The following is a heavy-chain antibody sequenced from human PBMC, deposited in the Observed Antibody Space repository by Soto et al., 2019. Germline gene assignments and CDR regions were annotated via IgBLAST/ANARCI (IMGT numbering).Heavy chain of an antibody. CDR3: ARDLRGYSRYDYLDY. CDR1: GGSISSGGYY. Sequence: PLETLSLTCTVSGGSISSGGYYWSWIRQHPGKGLEWVGYSYYTGSSYYNPSLKSRVTISVDASKNQLSLRLASVTAADTAVYYCARDLRGYSRYDYLDYWGQGIPVTVSS. J-gene: IGHJ4*02. CDR2: SYYTGSS. V-gene: IGHV4-31*03. D-gene: IGHD5-12*01.